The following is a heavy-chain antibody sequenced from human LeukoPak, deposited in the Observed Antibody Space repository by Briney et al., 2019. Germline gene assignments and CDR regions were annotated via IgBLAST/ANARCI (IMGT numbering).Heavy chain of an antibody. Sequence: GGSLRLSCAASGFTFSSYSMNWVRQAPGKGLEWVSSISSSSSYIYYADSVKGRFTIPRDNAKNSLYLQMNSLRAEDTAVYYCARTYNWNPDAFDIWGQGTMATVSS. CDR2: ISSSSSYI. V-gene: IGHV3-21*01. CDR3: ARTYNWNPDAFDI. J-gene: IGHJ3*02. D-gene: IGHD1-20*01. CDR1: GFTFSSYS.